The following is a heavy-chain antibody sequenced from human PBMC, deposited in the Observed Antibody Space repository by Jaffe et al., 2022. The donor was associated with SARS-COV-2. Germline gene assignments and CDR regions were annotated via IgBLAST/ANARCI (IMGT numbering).Heavy chain of an antibody. CDR2: ISGDGGST. Sequence: EVQLVESGGGVVQPGGSLRLSCAASGFTFDDYAMHWVRQAPGKGLEWVSLISGDGGSTYYADSVKGRFTISRDNSKNSLYLQMNSLRTEDTALYYCAKFGSGLAVAAPFDYWGQGTLVTVSS. CDR1: GFTFDDYA. D-gene: IGHD6-19*01. CDR3: AKFGSGLAVAAPFDY. J-gene: IGHJ4*02. V-gene: IGHV3-43*02.